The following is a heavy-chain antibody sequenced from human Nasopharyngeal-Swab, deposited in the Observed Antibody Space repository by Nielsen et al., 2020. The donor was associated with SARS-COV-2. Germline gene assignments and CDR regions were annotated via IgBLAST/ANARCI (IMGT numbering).Heavy chain of an antibody. V-gene: IGHV1-18*01. Sequence: ASGKVSCKTSGYVFRSYGISWVRQAPGQGLEWMGWISDYNGDTYYAQKFQARVTLTTDTSTSTAYMELRSLRSDDTAVYYCARGLEDYYDSSGFFYGDWFDPWGQGTLVTVSS. CDR1: GYVFRSYG. J-gene: IGHJ5*02. D-gene: IGHD3-22*01. CDR2: ISDYNGDT. CDR3: ARGLEDYYDSSGFFYGDWFDP.